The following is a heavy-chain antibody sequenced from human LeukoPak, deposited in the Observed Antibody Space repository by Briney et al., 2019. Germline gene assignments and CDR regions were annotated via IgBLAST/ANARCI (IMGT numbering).Heavy chain of an antibody. Sequence: GGSLRLSCAASGFTFSSYAMSWVRQAPGKGLEWVSAISGSGGSTYYADPVKGRFTISRDNSKNTLYLQTNSLRAEDTAVYYCAKDGAKLRYFDWFERGYYFDYWGQGTLVTVSS. CDR2: ISGSGGST. V-gene: IGHV3-23*01. CDR1: GFTFSSYA. D-gene: IGHD3-9*01. CDR3: AKDGAKLRYFDWFERGYYFDY. J-gene: IGHJ4*02.